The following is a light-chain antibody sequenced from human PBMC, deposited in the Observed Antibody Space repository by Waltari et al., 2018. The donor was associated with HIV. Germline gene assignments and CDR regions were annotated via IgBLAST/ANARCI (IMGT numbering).Light chain of an antibody. Sequence: LAWYQQKPGKAPKLLIYKASSLQSGAPSRFSGSGYGTEFTLTISSLQPDDFATYYCQQYNSYWTYGQGTKVEIK. CDR2: KAS. V-gene: IGKV1-5*03. CDR3: QQYNSYWT. J-gene: IGKJ1*01.